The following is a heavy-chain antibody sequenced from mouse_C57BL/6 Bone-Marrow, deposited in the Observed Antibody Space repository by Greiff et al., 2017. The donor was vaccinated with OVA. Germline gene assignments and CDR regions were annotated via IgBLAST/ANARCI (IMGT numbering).Heavy chain of an antibody. CDR2: IAPETGGT. J-gene: IGHJ4*01. Sequence: QVQLQQSGAELVRPGASVTLSCKASGYTFTDYEMHWVKQTPVPGLEWIGAIAPETGGTAYNPKFKGTAILTADKSSSTAYMELRSLTSEDSAVYYCTRGYSNYYAMDYWVQGTAVTVS. CDR1: GYTFTDYE. V-gene: IGHV1-15*01. D-gene: IGHD2-5*01. CDR3: TRGYSNYYAMDY.